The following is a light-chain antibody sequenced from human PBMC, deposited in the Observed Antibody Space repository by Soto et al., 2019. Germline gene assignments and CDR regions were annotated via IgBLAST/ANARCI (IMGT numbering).Light chain of an antibody. CDR3: QQVDSYPRT. CDR1: QGIGTY. V-gene: IGKV1-9*01. Sequence: IQLTQSPSSLSASVGDRVTVTCRASQGIGTYLVWYQQKSGKAPTVLIYASSTLQTGVPSRFSGSGSGTDFSLTISSLHPEEVATYYCQQVDSYPRTVGEGTKVDIK. J-gene: IGKJ4*02. CDR2: ASS.